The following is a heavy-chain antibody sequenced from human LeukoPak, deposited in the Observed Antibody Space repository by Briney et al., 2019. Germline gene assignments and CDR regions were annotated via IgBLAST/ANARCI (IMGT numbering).Heavy chain of an antibody. CDR3: ARDLPPYYDSSGYTLGHDAFDI. CDR2: INHSGST. D-gene: IGHD3-22*01. CDR1: GGSFSGYY. Sequence: PSQTLSLTCAVYGGSFSGYYWSWIRQPPGKGLEWIGEINHSGSTNYNPSLKSRVTISVDTSKNQFSLKLSSVTAADTAVYYCARDLPPYYDSSGYTLGHDAFDIWGQGTMVTVSS. J-gene: IGHJ3*02. V-gene: IGHV4-34*01.